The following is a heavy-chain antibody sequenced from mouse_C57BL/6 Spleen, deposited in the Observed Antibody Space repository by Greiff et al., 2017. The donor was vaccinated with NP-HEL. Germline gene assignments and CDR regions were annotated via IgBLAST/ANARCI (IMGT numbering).Heavy chain of an antibody. V-gene: IGHV5-17*01. CDR1: GFTFSDYG. Sequence: EVNVVESGGGLVKPGGSLKLSCAASGFTFSDYGMHWVRQAPEKGLEWVAYISSGSSTIYYADTVKGRFTISRDNAKNTLFLQMTSLRSEDTAMYYCARDWIYAMDYWGQGTSVTVSS. J-gene: IGHJ4*01. CDR2: ISSGSSTI. D-gene: IGHD4-1*01. CDR3: ARDWIYAMDY.